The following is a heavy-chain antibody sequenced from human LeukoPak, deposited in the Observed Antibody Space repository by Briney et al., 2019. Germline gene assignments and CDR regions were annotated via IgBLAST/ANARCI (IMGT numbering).Heavy chain of an antibody. V-gene: IGHV3-23*01. J-gene: IGHJ4*02. CDR1: GFTFSSYA. CDR2: ISGSGGST. CDR3: AKDLGIAVADHNFDY. Sequence: GGSLRLSCSASGFTFSSYAMSWVRQAPGKGLEWVSAISGSGGSTYYADSVKGRFTISRDNSKNTLYLQMNSLRAEDTAVYYCAKDLGIAVADHNFDYWGQGTLVTVSS. D-gene: IGHD6-19*01.